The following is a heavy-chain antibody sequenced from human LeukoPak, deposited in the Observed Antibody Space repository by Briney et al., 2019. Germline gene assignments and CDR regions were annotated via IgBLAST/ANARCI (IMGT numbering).Heavy chain of an antibody. J-gene: IGHJ4*02. Sequence: GGFLRLSCAASGFTFSSYSMSWVRQAPGKGLEWVSGTSDRGDYTYYADSVKGRFTISRDTSKNTLYLQMNSLRAEDTAVYYCANLRASYYYGSGGSAYYFDYWGQGTLVTVSS. D-gene: IGHD3-10*01. CDR1: GFTFSSYS. CDR2: TSDRGDYT. CDR3: ANLRASYYYGSGGSAYYFDY. V-gene: IGHV3-23*01.